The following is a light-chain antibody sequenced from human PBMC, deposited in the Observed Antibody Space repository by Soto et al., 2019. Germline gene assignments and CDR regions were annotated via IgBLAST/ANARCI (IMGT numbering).Light chain of an antibody. J-gene: IGLJ2*01. CDR2: LNSDGSH. CDR3: QTCGTGIHV. V-gene: IGLV4-69*01. Sequence: QSVLTQSPSASASLGAWVKLTCTLSSGHSSYAIAWHQQQPEKGPRYLMKLNSDGSHSKGDGIPDRFSGSSSGAERYLTISSLQSEDEADYYCQTCGTGIHVFGGGTQLTVL. CDR1: SGHSSYA.